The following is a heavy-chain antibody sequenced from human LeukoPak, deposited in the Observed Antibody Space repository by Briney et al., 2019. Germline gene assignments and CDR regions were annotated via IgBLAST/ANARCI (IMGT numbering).Heavy chain of an antibody. J-gene: IGHJ4*02. CDR3: ARHRYSSAWSVVDY. Sequence: PSETLSLTCTVSGGSISAYYWSWIRQPPGKGLEWIGNIYYSGSTNYNPSLKGRVTISVDTSKNQFSLKLTAVTAADTAVYYCARHRYSSAWSVVDYWGQGTLVTVSS. CDR2: IYYSGST. D-gene: IGHD6-19*01. V-gene: IGHV4-59*08. CDR1: GGSISAYY.